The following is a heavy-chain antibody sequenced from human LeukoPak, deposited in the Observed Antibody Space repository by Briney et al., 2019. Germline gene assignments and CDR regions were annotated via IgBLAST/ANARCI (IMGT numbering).Heavy chain of an antibody. CDR1: GYTFTSYY. D-gene: IGHD2-15*01. CDR3: ARTLIHGGSFYFDY. V-gene: IGHV1-46*01. J-gene: IGHJ4*02. Sequence: GASVMLSSKASGYTFTSYYMHWLRQAPGQGLEWMGIIDPTGVTTSYSQDFQGRLSMTRDTSTSTVYMELSSLRSEATAVYYCARTLIHGGSFYFDYWGQGTLVTVSS. CDR2: IDPTGVTT.